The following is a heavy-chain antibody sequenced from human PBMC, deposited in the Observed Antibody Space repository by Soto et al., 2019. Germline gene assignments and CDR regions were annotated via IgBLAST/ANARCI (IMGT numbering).Heavy chain of an antibody. V-gene: IGHV4-31*03. Sequence: QVQLQESGPGLVKPSHTLSLTCTVSGGSISSGGYYWSWIRQHPGKGPEWIGYIYYSGSTYYNPSLKSRVTISVDTSKNQFSLKLSSVTAADTAVYYCARERRFLDSQVRVGMDVWGQGTTVTVSS. CDR2: IYYSGST. D-gene: IGHD3-3*01. J-gene: IGHJ6*02. CDR1: GGSISSGGYY. CDR3: ARERRFLDSQVRVGMDV.